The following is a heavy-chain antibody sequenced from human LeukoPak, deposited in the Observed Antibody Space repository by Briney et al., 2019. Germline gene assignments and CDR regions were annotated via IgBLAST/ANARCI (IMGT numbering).Heavy chain of an antibody. J-gene: IGHJ4*02. D-gene: IGHD4-17*01. CDR2: IYYSGST. CDR3: ARDVLDGDYFDY. V-gene: IGHV4-61*01. Sequence: SETLSLTCTVSGGSFSSGSYYWSWIRQPPGKGLEWIGYIYYSGSTNYNPSLKSRVTISVDTSKNQFSLKLSSVTAADTAVYYCARDVLDGDYFDYWGQGTLVTVSS. CDR1: GGSFSSGSYY.